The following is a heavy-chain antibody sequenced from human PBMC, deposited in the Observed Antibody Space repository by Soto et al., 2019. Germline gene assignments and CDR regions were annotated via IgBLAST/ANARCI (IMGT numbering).Heavy chain of an antibody. J-gene: IGHJ4*02. Sequence: EVQVVESGGGLVQPGGSLRLSCAASGFTFSSYWMSWVRQAPGKGLEWVANIKEDGSEKNYVDSVKGQFTISRDNAKNSLYLQMNSLRAEDTAVYYCARERDYYGSGDYWGQGTLFTVS. CDR3: ARERDYYGSGDY. CDR1: GFTFSSYW. V-gene: IGHV3-7*01. D-gene: IGHD3-10*01. CDR2: IKEDGSEK.